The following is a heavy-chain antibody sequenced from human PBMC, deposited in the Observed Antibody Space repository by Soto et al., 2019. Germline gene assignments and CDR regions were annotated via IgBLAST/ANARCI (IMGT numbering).Heavy chain of an antibody. CDR2: INPSGGST. CDR3: ARDKWDIVLVPAGGAYYYYGMDV. D-gene: IGHD2-2*01. V-gene: IGHV1-46*01. J-gene: IGHJ6*02. CDR1: GYTFTSNY. Sequence: GASVKVSCKESGYTFTSNYMHWVRQAPGQGLEWMGIINPSGGSTSYAQKFQGRVTMTRDTSTSTVYMELSSLRSEDTAVYYCARDKWDIVLVPAGGAYYYYGMDVWGQGTTVTVSS.